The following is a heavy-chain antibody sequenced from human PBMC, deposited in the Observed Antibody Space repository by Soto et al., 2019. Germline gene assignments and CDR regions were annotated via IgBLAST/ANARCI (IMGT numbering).Heavy chain of an antibody. Sequence: PSETLSLTCTVSGGSISSGDYYWSWIRQPPGKGLEWIGYIYYGGSTYYNPSLKSRVTISVDTSKNQFSLKLSSVTAADTAVYYCARTTYNWNYDYWGQGTLVTVSS. V-gene: IGHV4-30-4*01. CDR1: GGSISSGDYY. CDR3: ARTTYNWNYDY. CDR2: IYYGGST. D-gene: IGHD1-20*01. J-gene: IGHJ4*02.